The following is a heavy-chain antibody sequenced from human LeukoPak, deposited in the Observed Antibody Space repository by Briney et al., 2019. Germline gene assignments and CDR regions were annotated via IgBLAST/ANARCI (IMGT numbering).Heavy chain of an antibody. D-gene: IGHD5-12*01. J-gene: IGHJ4*02. Sequence: ASVKVSCKASGYTFTGYYMHWVRQAPGQGVEWMGWINPNSGGTNYAQKFQGRVTMTRDTSISTAYMELSRLRSDDTAVYYCARMDIVATDMPGWGQGTLVTVSS. CDR1: GYTFTGYY. CDR3: ARMDIVATDMPG. V-gene: IGHV1-2*02. CDR2: INPNSGGT.